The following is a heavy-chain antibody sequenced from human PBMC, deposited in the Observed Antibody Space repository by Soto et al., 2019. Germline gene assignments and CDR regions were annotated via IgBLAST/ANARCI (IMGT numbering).Heavy chain of an antibody. Sequence: LSLTFSVSGFAISRGYYWSWVRQPPGKGLEWIGSIYPSVSSYHNPSLATRLRLSIDTSKNQFTLNLTSVTAADTALYFCAREKVGTTFFDNWSQGIQVTVSS. CDR2: IYPSVSS. CDR1: GFAISRGYY. D-gene: IGHD1-1*01. J-gene: IGHJ4*02. V-gene: IGHV4-38-2*02. CDR3: AREKVGTTFFDN.